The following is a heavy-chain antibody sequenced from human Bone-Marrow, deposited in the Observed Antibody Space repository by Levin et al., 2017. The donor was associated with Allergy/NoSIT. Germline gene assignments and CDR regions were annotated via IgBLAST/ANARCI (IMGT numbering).Heavy chain of an antibody. J-gene: IGHJ4*02. CDR2: IYPGDSDT. D-gene: IGHD2-21*01. Sequence: SGGSLRLSCKVSGYNFTNYWIGWVRQVPGRGLEWMGIIYPGDSDTRYSPSFQGQVSMSADKSVNTAYLQWNSLKASDTAIYYCARERSGPASLWFFPYWGQETLVTVSS. V-gene: IGHV5-51*01. CDR3: ARERSGPASLWFFPY. CDR1: GYNFTNYW.